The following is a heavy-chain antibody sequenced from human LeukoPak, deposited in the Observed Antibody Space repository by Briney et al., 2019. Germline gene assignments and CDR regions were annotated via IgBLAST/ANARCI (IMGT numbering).Heavy chain of an antibody. V-gene: IGHV3-7*01. CDR3: ARVGCSGGSCYSGRGPFDP. J-gene: IGHJ5*02. CDR1: GFTFSSYW. D-gene: IGHD2-15*01. CDR2: IKQEGSEK. Sequence: GGSRRLSCAASGFTFSSYWRSWVRQAPGKGLEWVANIKQEGSEKYYVDSVKGRFTISRDNAKNSLYLQMNSLRAEDTAVYYCARVGCSGGSCYSGRGPFDPWGQGTLVTVSS.